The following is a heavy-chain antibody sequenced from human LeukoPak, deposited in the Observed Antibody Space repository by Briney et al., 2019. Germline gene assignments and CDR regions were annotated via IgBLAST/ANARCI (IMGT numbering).Heavy chain of an antibody. CDR3: ARVTKQLHDAFDI. CDR2: ISAYNGNT. J-gene: IGHJ3*02. D-gene: IGHD6-6*01. V-gene: IGHV1-18*04. Sequence: ASVKVSCKASGYTFTAYYIHWVRQAPGQRLEWMGWISAYNGNTNYAQKLQGRVTMTTDTSTSTAYMELRSLRSDDTAVYYCARVTKQLHDAFDIWGQGTMVTVSS. CDR1: GYTFTAYY.